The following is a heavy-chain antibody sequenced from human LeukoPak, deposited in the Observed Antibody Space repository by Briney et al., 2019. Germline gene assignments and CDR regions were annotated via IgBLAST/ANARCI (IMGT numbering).Heavy chain of an antibody. V-gene: IGHV1-18*01. D-gene: IGHD5-24*01. J-gene: IGHJ4*02. CDR1: GYTFTSYG. CDR3: ARLDDNKYYFDY. Sequence: ASVKVSCKASGYTFTSYGISWVRQAPGQGLEWMGRISAYNGNTNYAQKLQGRVTMTTDTSTSTAYMELRSLRSDDTAVYYCARLDDNKYYFDYWGQGTLVTVSS. CDR2: ISAYNGNT.